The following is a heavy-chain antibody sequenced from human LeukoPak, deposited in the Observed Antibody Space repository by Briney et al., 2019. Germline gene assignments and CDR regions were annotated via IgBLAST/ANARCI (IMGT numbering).Heavy chain of an antibody. Sequence: ASVKVSCKVSGYTLTELSMHWVRQAPGKGREWMGGFDPEDGETIYAQKFQGRVTMTEDTSTDTAYMELSSLRSEDTAVYYCATSRTAMVSGPEYYFDYWGQGTLVTVSS. J-gene: IGHJ4*02. CDR1: GYTLTELS. CDR2: FDPEDGET. D-gene: IGHD5-18*01. CDR3: ATSRTAMVSGPEYYFDY. V-gene: IGHV1-24*01.